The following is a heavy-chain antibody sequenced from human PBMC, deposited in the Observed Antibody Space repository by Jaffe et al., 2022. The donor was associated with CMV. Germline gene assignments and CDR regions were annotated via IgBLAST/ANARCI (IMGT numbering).Heavy chain of an antibody. D-gene: IGHD6-13*01. CDR1: GGSISSSNW. V-gene: IGHV4-4*02. J-gene: IGHJ5*02. CDR3: ARRAIAAAGTQGKRFDP. CDR2: IYHSGST. Sequence: QVQLQESGPGLVKPSGTLSLTCAVSGGSISSSNWWSWVRQPPGKGLEWIGEIYHSGSTNYNPSLKSRVTISVDKSKNQFSLKLSSVTAADTAVYYCARRAIAAAGTQGKRFDPWGQGTLVTVSS.